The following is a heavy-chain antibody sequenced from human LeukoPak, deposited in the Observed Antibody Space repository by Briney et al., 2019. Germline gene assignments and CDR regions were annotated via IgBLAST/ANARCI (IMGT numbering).Heavy chain of an antibody. J-gene: IGHJ4*02. CDR1: GFAFSNFG. Sequence: PGGSLGLSCAGFGFAFSNFGMHWVRQAPGRGPELMAIISYDGRNLYYANSVRGRFTISRDNSKNTLYLQMNSLRPEDTAMYYCAKDVSRRSSSFDYWGQGTLVTVSS. V-gene: IGHV3-30*18. CDR2: ISYDGRNL. CDR3: AKDVSRRSSSFDY. D-gene: IGHD1-14*01.